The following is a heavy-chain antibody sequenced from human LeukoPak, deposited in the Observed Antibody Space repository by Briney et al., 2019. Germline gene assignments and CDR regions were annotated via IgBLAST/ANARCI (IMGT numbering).Heavy chain of an antibody. V-gene: IGHV4-4*07. CDR3: ARDVYKYDSSGSRAFDI. CDR1: GGSISSYY. D-gene: IGHD3-22*01. J-gene: IGHJ3*02. CDR2: IHTSGST. Sequence: SETLSLTCTVSGGSISSYYWSWIRQPAGKGLEWIGRIHTSGSTNYNPSLKSRVTMSVDTSKNQFSLKLSSVTAADTAVYYCARDVYKYDSSGSRAFDIWGQGTMVTVSS.